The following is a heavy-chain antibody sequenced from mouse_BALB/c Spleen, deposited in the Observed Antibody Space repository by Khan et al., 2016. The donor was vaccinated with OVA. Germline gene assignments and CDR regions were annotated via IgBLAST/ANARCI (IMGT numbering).Heavy chain of an antibody. CDR3: ARQPYYHYNVMDY. J-gene: IGHJ4*01. CDR2: MWGDGST. Sequence: VQLQESGPGLVAPSQSLSITCTISGFSLANYGVHWVRQPPGKGLEWLVLMWGDGSTSYNSVLKSRLTVSTGNSRSQVFLKMNSLQTDDTAMYFCARQPYYHYNVMDYWGQGTSVTVSS. CDR1: GFSLANYG. D-gene: IGHD2-10*01. V-gene: IGHV2-6-1*01.